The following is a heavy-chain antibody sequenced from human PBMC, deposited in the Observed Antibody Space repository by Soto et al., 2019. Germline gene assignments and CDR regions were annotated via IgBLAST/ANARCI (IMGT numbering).Heavy chain of an antibody. D-gene: IGHD6-13*01. CDR2: IYYSGST. J-gene: IGHJ6*02. CDR1: GGSISSYY. CDR3: ARDWDSSSWYRYGMDV. V-gene: IGHV4-59*01. Sequence: LSLTCTVSGGSISSYYWSWIRQPPGKGLEWIGYIYYSGSTNYNPSLKSRVTISVDTSKNQFSLKLSSVTAADTAVYYCARDWDSSSWYRYGMDVWGQGTTVTVSS.